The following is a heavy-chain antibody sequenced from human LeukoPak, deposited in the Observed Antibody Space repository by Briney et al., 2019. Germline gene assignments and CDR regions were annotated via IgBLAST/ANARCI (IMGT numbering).Heavy chain of an antibody. J-gene: IGHJ5*02. CDR2: MNPDNGNT. CDR1: GYTFTSYD. V-gene: IGHV1-8*01. CDR3: ARALRLQSWFDP. Sequence: ASVKVSCKASGYTFTSYDINWVRQATGQGREWMGWMNPDNGNTGYAQKFQGRVTMTRTTSINTAYMELSSLRSDDTAVYYCARALRLQSWFDPCGQGTLVTVSS. D-gene: IGHD4-11*01.